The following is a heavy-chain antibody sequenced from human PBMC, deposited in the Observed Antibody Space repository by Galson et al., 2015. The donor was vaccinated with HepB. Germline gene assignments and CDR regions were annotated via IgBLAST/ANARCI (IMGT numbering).Heavy chain of an antibody. D-gene: IGHD3-22*01. CDR1: GFTFSSYS. CDR2: ISSSSSYI. J-gene: IGHJ4*02. V-gene: IGHV3-21*01. Sequence: SLRLSCAASGFTFSSYSMNRVRQAPGKGLEWVSSISSSSSYIYYADSVKGRFTISRDNAKNSLYLQMNSLRAEDTAVYYCARMYYYDSSGYGYWGQGTLVTVSS. CDR3: ARMYYYDSSGYGY.